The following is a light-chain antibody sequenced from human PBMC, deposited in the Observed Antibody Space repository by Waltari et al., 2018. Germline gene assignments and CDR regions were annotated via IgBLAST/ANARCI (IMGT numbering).Light chain of an antibody. CDR2: DAS. CDR1: QSVGNK. CDR3: QQSNNWPYT. J-gene: IGKJ2*01. V-gene: IGKV3-15*01. Sequence: EIEMTQSPATLSVSPGESATVSCRASQSVGNKLAWYQQKPGQAPRLLFYDASTTATGIPVRFSGSGSGTEFTLTISSLQSEDFAVYYCQQSNNWPYTFGQGTKLEIK.